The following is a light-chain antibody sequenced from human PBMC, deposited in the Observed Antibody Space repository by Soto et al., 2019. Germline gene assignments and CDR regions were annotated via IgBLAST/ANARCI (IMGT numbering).Light chain of an antibody. J-gene: IGLJ2*01. CDR3: SSYTANPYVV. CDR2: EVS. CDR1: SSDIGTYNY. V-gene: IGLV2-14*01. Sequence: QSALTQPASVSGSPGQSVTITCTGTSSDIGTYNYVSWYQHHPGKAPKLMIFEVSNRPSGVSSRFSGSKSGNTASLTISGLQTEDEADYYCSSYTANPYVVFGGGTKVTVL.